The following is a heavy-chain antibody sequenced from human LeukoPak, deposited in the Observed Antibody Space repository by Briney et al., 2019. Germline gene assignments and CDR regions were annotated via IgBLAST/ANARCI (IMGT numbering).Heavy chain of an antibody. Sequence: KDGESLKISCKVSGYSFPNYWIGWVRQMPGKGLEWMGIIFPGDSDTKYSPSFQGHVTLSADMSINTAYLQWDSLKASDSGVYYCVRHQSWSYHFDYWGLGTQVTVSS. CDR3: VRHQSWSYHFDY. CDR2: IFPGDSDT. J-gene: IGHJ4*02. CDR1: GYSFPNYW. D-gene: IGHD1-26*01. V-gene: IGHV5-51*01.